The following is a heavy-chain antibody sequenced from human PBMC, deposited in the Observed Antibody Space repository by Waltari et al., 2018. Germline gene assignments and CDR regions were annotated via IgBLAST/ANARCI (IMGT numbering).Heavy chain of an antibody. CDR2: IYYSGST. CDR3: ASGGYYDSTY. J-gene: IGHJ4*02. D-gene: IGHD3-22*01. V-gene: IGHV4-39*01. CDR1: GGSLRSSSYY. Sequence: QVQLQESGPGLVKPSETLSLTCPVSGGSLRSSSYYLGWIRQPPGKGLEWIGSIYYSGSTDYNPSLKSRVTRSVDTSKNQFSLKLSYVTAADTAVYYCASGGYYDSTYWGQGTLVTVSS.